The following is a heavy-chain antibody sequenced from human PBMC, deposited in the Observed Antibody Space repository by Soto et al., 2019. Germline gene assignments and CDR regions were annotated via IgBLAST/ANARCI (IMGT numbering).Heavy chain of an antibody. Sequence: ASVKVSCKASGYTFTTYDISWVRQAPGQGLEWMGRISTYNGNTNYPQSLQGRLTMTTDTSTSTAYMELRSLRSDDTAVYYCARDPYNVLMVNAPNLYGMDVCGQGTTVTAS. D-gene: IGHD2-8*01. V-gene: IGHV1-18*01. CDR3: ARDPYNVLMVNAPNLYGMDV. CDR1: GYTFTTYD. CDR2: ISTYNGNT. J-gene: IGHJ6*02.